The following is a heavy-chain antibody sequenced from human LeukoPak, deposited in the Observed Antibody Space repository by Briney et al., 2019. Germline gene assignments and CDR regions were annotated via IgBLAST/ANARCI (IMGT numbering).Heavy chain of an antibody. CDR2: IYERGST. CDR1: GGTISSSTW. CDR3: ARMRSGWYYFDY. D-gene: IGHD6-19*01. Sequence: SETLSLTCAVSGGTISSSTWWSWVHQPPGKGLEWIGEIYERGSTNYSPSLKSRVTISLDKSKNQFSLRLTSVTAADTAVYFCARMRSGWYYFDYWGQGTLVTVSS. V-gene: IGHV4-4*02. J-gene: IGHJ4*02.